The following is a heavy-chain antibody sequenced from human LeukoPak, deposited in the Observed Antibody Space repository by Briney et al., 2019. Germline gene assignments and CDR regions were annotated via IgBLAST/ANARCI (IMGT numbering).Heavy chain of an antibody. CDR2: INHSGST. J-gene: IGHJ4*02. Sequence: SETLSLTCAVYGGSFSGYYWSWIRQPPGKGLEWIGEINHSGSTNYNPSLKSRVTISVDTSKNQFSLKLSSVSAADTAVYYCARDRIAAAGSSRGVDYWGQGTLVTVSS. V-gene: IGHV4-34*01. CDR1: GGSFSGYY. D-gene: IGHD6-13*01. CDR3: ARDRIAAAGSSRGVDY.